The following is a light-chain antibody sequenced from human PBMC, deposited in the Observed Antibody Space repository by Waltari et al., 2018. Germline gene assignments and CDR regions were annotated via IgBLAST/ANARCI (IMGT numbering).Light chain of an antibody. V-gene: IGLV2-23*01. J-gene: IGLJ2*01. CDR2: DAT. CDR1: SSDIGSYNL. Sequence: QSALTQPASVSGSPGQSITISCTGTSSDIGSYNLVSWYQQHPGKAPKLMIYDATHRPSGISSRFSGSKSGITASLTISGLQAEDEADYYCCSYAGFSTVVFGGGTKLTVL. CDR3: CSYAGFSTVV.